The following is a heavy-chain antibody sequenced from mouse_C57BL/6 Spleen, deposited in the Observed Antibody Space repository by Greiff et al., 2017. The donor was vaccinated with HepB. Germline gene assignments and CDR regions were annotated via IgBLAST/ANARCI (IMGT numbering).Heavy chain of an antibody. Sequence: QVQLKQPGAELVKPGASVKMSCKASGYTFTSYWITWVKQRPGQGLEWIGDIYPGSGSTNYNEKFKSKATLTVDTSSSTAYMQLSSLTADDTAVYYCARSSSGYGAYWGQGTLVTVSA. D-gene: IGHD3-2*02. J-gene: IGHJ3*01. CDR3: ARSSSGYGAY. V-gene: IGHV1-55*01. CDR1: GYTFTSYW. CDR2: IYPGSGST.